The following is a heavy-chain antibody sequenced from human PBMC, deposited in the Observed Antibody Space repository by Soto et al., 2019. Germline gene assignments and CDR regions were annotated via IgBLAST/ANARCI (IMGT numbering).Heavy chain of an antibody. V-gene: IGHV3-23*01. D-gene: IGHD4-4*01. Sequence: TVGSLRFSCAASGFTFSSYAMSWVRQAPGKGLEWVSAISGSDGSTHYADSVKGRFTISRDNSKNTLFLQMNSLRADDTAIYYCARADPYSTFQPAFDYWGQGTLVTV. J-gene: IGHJ4*02. CDR1: GFTFSSYA. CDR2: ISGSDGST. CDR3: ARADPYSTFQPAFDY.